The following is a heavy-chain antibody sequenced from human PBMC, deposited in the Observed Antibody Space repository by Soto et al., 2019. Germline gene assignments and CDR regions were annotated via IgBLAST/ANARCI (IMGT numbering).Heavy chain of an antibody. CDR3: AKGKGDYYYYGMDV. J-gene: IGHJ6*02. Sequence: GGSLRLSCAASGFTFDDYAMHWVRQAPGKGLEWVSGISWNTGSIGYGDSVKGRFTISRDNAKNSLYLQMNSLRAEDTALYYFAKGKGDYYYYGMDVWGQGTTVTVSS. CDR2: ISWNTGSI. CDR1: GFTFDDYA. V-gene: IGHV3-9*01.